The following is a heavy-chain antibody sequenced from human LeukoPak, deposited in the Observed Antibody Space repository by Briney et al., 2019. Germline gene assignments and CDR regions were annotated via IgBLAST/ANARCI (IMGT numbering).Heavy chain of an antibody. D-gene: IGHD6-13*01. Sequence: GGSLRLSCAASGFTFDDYGMSWVRQAPGKGLEWVSGINWNGGSTGYADSVKGRFTISRDNAKNSLYLQMNSLRAEDTALYYCARESIAAAGTSYDYWGQGTLVTASS. CDR2: INWNGGST. V-gene: IGHV3-20*04. J-gene: IGHJ4*02. CDR1: GFTFDDYG. CDR3: ARESIAAAGTSYDY.